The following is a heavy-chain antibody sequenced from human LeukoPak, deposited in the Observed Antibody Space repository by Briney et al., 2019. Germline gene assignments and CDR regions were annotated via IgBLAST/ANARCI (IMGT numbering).Heavy chain of an antibody. CDR1: GFTFSNYA. Sequence: PAGSLRLSCAASGFTFSNYAMHWVRQAPGKGLEWVAVISYDGSNKYYADSVKGRFTISRDNSKNTLYLQMNSLRAEDTAVYYCARSLATSYYYMDVWGKGTTVTVSS. V-gene: IGHV3-30*04. J-gene: IGHJ6*03. CDR2: ISYDGSNK. CDR3: ARSLATSYYYMDV. D-gene: IGHD5-12*01.